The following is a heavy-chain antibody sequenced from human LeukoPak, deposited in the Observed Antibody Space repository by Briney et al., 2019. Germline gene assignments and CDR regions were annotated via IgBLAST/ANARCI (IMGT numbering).Heavy chain of an antibody. CDR1: GYTVTSYG. CDR3: ARGLYCTNGVCYIVAFDI. V-gene: IGHV1-18*01. Sequence: ASVRVSCKASGYTVTSYGISWVRLAPGQRLEWMGWISAYNGNTNYAQKLQGRVTMTTDTSTSTAYMELRRLRSDDTAVYYCARGLYCTNGVCYIVAFDIWGQGTMVTVSS. CDR2: ISAYNGNT. J-gene: IGHJ3*02. D-gene: IGHD2-8*01.